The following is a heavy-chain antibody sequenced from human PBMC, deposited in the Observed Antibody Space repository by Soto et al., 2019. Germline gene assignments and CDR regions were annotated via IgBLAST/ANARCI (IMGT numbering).Heavy chain of an antibody. CDR1: GGSISSGGYY. V-gene: IGHV4-31*03. J-gene: IGHJ5*02. CDR3: ARDLTLTTGWSDP. Sequence: SDTLSLTCPVSGGSISSGGYYWSWIRQHPGKGLEWIGYIYYIGSTYYNPSLKSRVTISVDTSKNQFSLKLSSVTAADTAVYYCARDLTLTTGWSDPVGQGTLVNVSS. CDR2: IYYIGST. D-gene: IGHD1-1*01.